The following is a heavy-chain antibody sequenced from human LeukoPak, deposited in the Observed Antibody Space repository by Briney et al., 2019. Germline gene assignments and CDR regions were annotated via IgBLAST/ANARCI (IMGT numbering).Heavy chain of an antibody. J-gene: IGHJ6*03. CDR2: INPNSGGT. D-gene: IGHD2-2*01. V-gene: IGHV1-2*02. Sequence: ASVKVSCKASGYTFTGYYMHWVRQAPGQGLEGMGWINPNSGGTNYAQKFQGRVTMTRDTSISTAYMELSRLRSDDTAVYYCARDPAKSRYCSSTSCPYYYYYYYMDVWGKGTTVTVSS. CDR3: ARDPAKSRYCSSTSCPYYYYYYYMDV. CDR1: GYTFTGYY.